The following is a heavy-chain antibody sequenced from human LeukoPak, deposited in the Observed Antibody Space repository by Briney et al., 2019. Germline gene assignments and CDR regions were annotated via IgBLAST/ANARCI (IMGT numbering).Heavy chain of an antibody. CDR3: SGIEHTGYTSARDMYAFDI. CDR2: IYTSGST. J-gene: IGHJ3*02. CDR1: GGSISNYY. D-gene: IGHD6-19*01. Sequence: SETLSPTCTVSGGSISNYYWSWIRQPAGKGLEWIGRIYTSGSTNYNPSLKSRVTMSVDTSKSQFSLKLTSVTAADTAVYYCSGIEHTGYTSARDMYAFDIWGQGTMVTVSS. V-gene: IGHV4-4*07.